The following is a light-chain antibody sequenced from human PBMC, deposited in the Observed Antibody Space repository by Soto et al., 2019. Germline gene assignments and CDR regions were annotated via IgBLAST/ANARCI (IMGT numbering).Light chain of an antibody. Sequence: QTVLTQPPSASGTPGLRVTISCSGGSSNIGTNAVNWYQQLPGTAPKLLIYNNNQRPSGVPDRFSGSKSGTSASLAISGLQSEDEADYYCAAWDDSLNGYVFGTGTKLTVL. V-gene: IGLV1-44*01. CDR3: AAWDDSLNGYV. CDR2: NNN. CDR1: SSNIGTNA. J-gene: IGLJ1*01.